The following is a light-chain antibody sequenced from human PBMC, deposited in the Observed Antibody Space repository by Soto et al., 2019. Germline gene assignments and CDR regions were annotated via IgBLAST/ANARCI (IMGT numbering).Light chain of an antibody. CDR3: SSYRDTHNLV. CDR1: SSDVGGYNY. CDR2: EVS. Sequence: QPALTQPASVSGSPGQSITISCTGTSSDVGGYNYVSWYQHHPGKAPKLMIYEVSNRPSGVSNRFSGSKSGNTASLTISGLQAEDEADYYCSSYRDTHNLVFGIGTKVTVL. V-gene: IGLV2-14*01. J-gene: IGLJ1*01.